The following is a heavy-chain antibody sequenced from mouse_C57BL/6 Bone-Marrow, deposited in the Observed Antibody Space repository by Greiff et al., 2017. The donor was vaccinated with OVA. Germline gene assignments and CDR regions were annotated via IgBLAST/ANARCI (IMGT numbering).Heavy chain of an antibody. CDR3: ARHGYYGSSYVGYFDV. J-gene: IGHJ1*03. D-gene: IGHD1-1*01. CDR1: GFTFSDYY. V-gene: IGHV5-12*01. CDR2: ISNGGGST. Sequence: EVMLVESGGGLVQPGGSLKLSCAASGFTFSDYYMYWVRQTPEKRLEWVAYISNGGGSTYYPDTVKGRCTISRDNAKNTLYLQMSRLKAEDTAMYYCARHGYYGSSYVGYFDVWGTGTTVTVSS.